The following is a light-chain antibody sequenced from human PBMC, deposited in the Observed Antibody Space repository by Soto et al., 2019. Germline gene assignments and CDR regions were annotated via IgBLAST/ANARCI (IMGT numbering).Light chain of an antibody. Sequence: QSVLTQPPSVSAAPGQKVTISCSGSSSNIGNDYVSWYQQLPGTAPKLLIYDNYKRPSGIPDRFSGPKSGTSGTLGITGRQTGDEADYYFGTWDSIESAYIFETGTKVT. V-gene: IGLV1-51*01. CDR1: SSNIGNDY. CDR3: GTWDSIESAYI. CDR2: DNY. J-gene: IGLJ1*01.